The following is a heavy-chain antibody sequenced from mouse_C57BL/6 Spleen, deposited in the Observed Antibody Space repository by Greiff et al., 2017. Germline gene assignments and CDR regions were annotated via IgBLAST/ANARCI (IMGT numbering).Heavy chain of an antibody. J-gene: IGHJ4*01. CDR2: ISGGGGNP. V-gene: IGHV5-9*01. Sequence: DVHLVESGGGLVKPGGSLKLSCAASGFTFSSYTMSWVRQTPETRLEWVATISGGGGNPYYPDSVKGRFTISRDNAKNTLYLQMSSLRSEDTALYYCARHCSAGVYYAKDDGGQGTSVTVSS. D-gene: IGHD3-2*02. CDR3: ARHCSAGVYYAKDD. CDR1: GFTFSSYT.